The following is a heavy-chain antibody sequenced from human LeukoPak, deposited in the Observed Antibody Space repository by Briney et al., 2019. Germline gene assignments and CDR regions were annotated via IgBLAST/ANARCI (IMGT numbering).Heavy chain of an antibody. CDR1: GFIFSDFY. CDR3: ARSALPSYQLLYNWFDP. D-gene: IGHD2-2*01. V-gene: IGHV3-11*01. Sequence: PGGSLRLSCAASGFIFSDFYMSWIRQAPGKGLEWVSYTSSSGGTIYFADSVKGRFTISRDNAKNSLYLQMNSLRAEDTAVYYCARSALPSYQLLYNWFDPWGLGTLVTVSS. J-gene: IGHJ5*02. CDR2: TSSSGGTI.